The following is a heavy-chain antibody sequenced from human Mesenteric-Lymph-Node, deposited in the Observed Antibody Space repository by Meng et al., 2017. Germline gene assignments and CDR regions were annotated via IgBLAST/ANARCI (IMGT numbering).Heavy chain of an antibody. CDR2: IIPIFGTA. CDR3: AREYCSSTSCYAGDEYYFDY. V-gene: IGHV1-69*06. CDR1: GGTFSSYA. Sequence: SVKVSCKASGGTFSSYAISWVRQAPGQGLEWMGGIIPIFGTANYAQKFQGRVTITADKSTSTAYMELSSLRSEDTAVYYCAREYCSSTSCYAGDEYYFDYWGQGTLVTVSS. J-gene: IGHJ4*02. D-gene: IGHD2-2*01.